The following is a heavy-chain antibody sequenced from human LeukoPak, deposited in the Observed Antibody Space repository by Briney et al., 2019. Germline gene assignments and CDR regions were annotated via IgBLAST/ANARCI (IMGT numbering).Heavy chain of an antibody. CDR1: GFTFSSFS. Sequence: GGSLRLSCAASGFTFSSFSMSWVRQAPGKGLEYVSGIGRTTYYAESVKGRFTISRDNSKNTLFLQMNSLRAEDTAVYYGAKRGLYGTVPFYGMDVWGQGTTVTVSS. J-gene: IGHJ6*02. V-gene: IGHV3-23*01. D-gene: IGHD2-8*02. CDR2: IGRTT. CDR3: AKRGLYGTVPFYGMDV.